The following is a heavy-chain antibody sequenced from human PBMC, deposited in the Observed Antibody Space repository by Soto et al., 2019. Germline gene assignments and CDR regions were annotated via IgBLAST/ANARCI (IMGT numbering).Heavy chain of an antibody. J-gene: IGHJ5*02. CDR3: TTDLWRIAVVVGSTGYFNP. CDR1: GFTFSDAW. Sequence: GGSLRLSCAASGFTFSDAWMSWVRQAPGKGLDWVGRIKSKSDGGTTEYAAPVRGRFTISRDDSKNTLYLQMNSLKTEDTAVYYCTTDLWRIAVVVGSTGYFNPWGQGTPVTSPQ. D-gene: IGHD2-15*01. V-gene: IGHV3-15*01. CDR2: IKSKSDGGTT.